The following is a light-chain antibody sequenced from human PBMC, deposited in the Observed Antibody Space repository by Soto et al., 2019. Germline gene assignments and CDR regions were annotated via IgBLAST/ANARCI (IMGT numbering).Light chain of an antibody. J-gene: IGLJ6*01. Sequence: QSALTQPASVSGSPGQSITISCTGISSDVGSYNHVSWYQQHPGKAPKLMIYEVRNRLSGVSNRFSGSKSGNTASLTISGLQSEDEADYYCTSYTPTGALVFGSGTQLTVL. CDR3: TSYTPTGALV. CDR1: SSDVGSYNH. V-gene: IGLV2-14*02. CDR2: EVR.